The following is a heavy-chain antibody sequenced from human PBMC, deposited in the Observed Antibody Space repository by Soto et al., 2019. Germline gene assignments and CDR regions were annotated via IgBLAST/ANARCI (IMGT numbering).Heavy chain of an antibody. CDR2: ISYSGGP. Sequence: QVQLQESGPGLVKPSETLSLTCTVSGGSISAYYWTRMRRPPGKGLEWIRYISYSGGPHYNPPLKRRVTVSVDTSTNQFSLRRGSVTAPGTGGYYCAREGASGGYYYMDVWREGTTVAVSS. CDR3: AREGASGGYYYMDV. D-gene: IGHD3-16*01. J-gene: IGHJ6*03. V-gene: IGHV4-59*01. CDR1: GGSISAYY.